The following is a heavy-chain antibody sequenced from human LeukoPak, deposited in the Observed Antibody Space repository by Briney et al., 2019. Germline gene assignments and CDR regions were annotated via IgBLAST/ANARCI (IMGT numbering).Heavy chain of an antibody. Sequence: GRSLRLSCAASGFTFSSYAMHWVRQAPGKGLEWVAVISYDGSNKYYADSVKGRFTISRDNSKNTLYLQMNSLRAEGTAVYYCARDRQLWLPDYYYYYGMDVWGKGTTVTVSS. J-gene: IGHJ6*04. CDR2: ISYDGSNK. V-gene: IGHV3-30*04. CDR1: GFTFSSYA. CDR3: ARDRQLWLPDYYYYYGMDV. D-gene: IGHD5-18*01.